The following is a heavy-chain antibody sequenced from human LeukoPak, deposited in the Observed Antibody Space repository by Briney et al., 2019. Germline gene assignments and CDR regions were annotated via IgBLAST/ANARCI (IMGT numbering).Heavy chain of an antibody. CDR3: AKGNCYDSSGYYYWWSTAPEYFQH. J-gene: IGHJ1*01. CDR1: GFTFDDYA. V-gene: IGHV3-9*01. CDR2: ISWNSGSI. Sequence: GGSLRLSCAASGFTFDDYAMHWVRQAPGKGLEWVSGISWNSGSIGYADSVKGRFTISRDNAKNSLYLQMNSLRAEDTAVYYCAKGNCYDSSGYYYWWSTAPEYFQHWGQGTLVTVSS. D-gene: IGHD3-22*01.